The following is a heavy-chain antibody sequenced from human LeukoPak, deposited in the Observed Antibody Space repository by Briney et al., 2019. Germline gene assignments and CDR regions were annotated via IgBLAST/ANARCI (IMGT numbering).Heavy chain of an antibody. Sequence: SVKVSCKASGGTFSSYAISWVRRAPGQGLEWMGGIIPIFGTANYAQKLQGRVTMTTDTSTSTAYMELRSLRSDDTAVYYCARDGSDYVVDYWGQGTLVTVSS. V-gene: IGHV1-69*05. CDR2: IIPIFGTA. CDR1: GGTFSSYA. CDR3: ARDGSDYVVDY. D-gene: IGHD1-26*01. J-gene: IGHJ4*02.